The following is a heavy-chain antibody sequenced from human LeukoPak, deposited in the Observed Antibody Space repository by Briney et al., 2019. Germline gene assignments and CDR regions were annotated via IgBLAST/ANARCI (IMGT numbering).Heavy chain of an antibody. CDR1: GYTFTSHG. CDR3: ARGYYDSSGYYY. CDR2: INPNSGGT. V-gene: IGHV1-2*02. J-gene: IGHJ4*02. Sequence: ASVKVSCQASGYTFTSHGISWVRQAPGQGLEWMGWINPNSGGTNYAQKFQGRVTMTRDTSISTAYMELSRLRSDDTAVYYCARGYYDSSGYYYWGQGTLVTVSS. D-gene: IGHD3-22*01.